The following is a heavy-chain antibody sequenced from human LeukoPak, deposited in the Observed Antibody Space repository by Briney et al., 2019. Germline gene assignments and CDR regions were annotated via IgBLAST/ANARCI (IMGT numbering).Heavy chain of an antibody. CDR2: IPSNSGYV. CDR3: VQDSYAISSSGSTFAS. J-gene: IGHJ4*02. D-gene: IGHD2-2*01. CDR1: GFIHEVYA. Sequence: GGSLRLSCTVSGFIHEVYAMHWVRHVPGKGLEWGSSIPSNSGYVAYAHCMKGRLSTSTDNAPNSLYLQMNSLRTEAMGVYYCVQDSYAISSSGSTFASWGQGTLVTVSS. V-gene: IGHV3-9*03.